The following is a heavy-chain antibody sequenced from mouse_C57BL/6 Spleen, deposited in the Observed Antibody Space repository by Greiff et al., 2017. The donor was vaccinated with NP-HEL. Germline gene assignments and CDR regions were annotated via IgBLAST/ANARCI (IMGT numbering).Heavy chain of an antibody. V-gene: IGHV1-72*01. D-gene: IGHD3-2*02. CDR1: GYTFTSYW. J-gene: IGHJ4*01. Sequence: VQLQQPGAELVKPGASVKLSCKASGYTFTSYWMHWVKQRPGRGLEWIGRIDPNSGGTKYNEKFKSKATLTVDKPSSTAYMQLSSLTSEDSAVYYCARPRDSSGYVFYAMDYWGQGTSVTVSS. CDR2: IDPNSGGT. CDR3: ARPRDSSGYVFYAMDY.